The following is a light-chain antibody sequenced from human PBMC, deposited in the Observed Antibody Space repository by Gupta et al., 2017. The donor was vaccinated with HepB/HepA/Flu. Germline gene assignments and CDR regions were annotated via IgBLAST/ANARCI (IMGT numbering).Light chain of an antibody. CDR1: NLGKKY. CDR2: QDI. CDR3: QVWDRHANVLL. V-gene: IGLV3-1*01. Sequence: SYELNQAPSMSVSPGQTATIRCSGDNLGKKYVYWYQQKTGQSPVLVIFQDIQRPSEVPDRFSGSNSGDTATLTISGTQAMDEADYFCQVWDRHANVLLFGGGTRLTVL. J-gene: IGLJ2*01.